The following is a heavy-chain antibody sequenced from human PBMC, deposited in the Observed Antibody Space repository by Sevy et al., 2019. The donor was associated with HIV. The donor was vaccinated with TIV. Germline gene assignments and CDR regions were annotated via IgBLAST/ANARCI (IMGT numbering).Heavy chain of an antibody. CDR1: GFDFSTYD. J-gene: IGHJ3*01. D-gene: IGHD3-22*01. Sequence: GGSLRLSCAASGFDFSTYDMHWVRQAPGKGLEWVAFISFDGSDKWYVDSVKGRFTISRDNSKNTLYVQMSTLRDEDTAVYYCAKRERSYYDSSGNYDAFDVWGQGTSVTVSS. CDR2: ISFDGSDK. CDR3: AKRERSYYDSSGNYDAFDV. V-gene: IGHV3-33*03.